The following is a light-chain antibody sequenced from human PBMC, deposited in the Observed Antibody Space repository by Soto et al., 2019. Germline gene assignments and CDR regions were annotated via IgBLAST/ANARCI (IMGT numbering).Light chain of an antibody. CDR2: DVS. J-gene: IGLJ1*01. CDR1: SSDVGGYNY. CDR3: SSYTSSSTIFYV. Sequence: QSALTQPASVSGSPGQSITISCTGTSSDVGGYNYVSWYQQHPGKAPKLMIYDVSNRPSGVSNRFSGSKSGNTASLTISGVQAEDEADYYCSSYTSSSTIFYVFGTGTKVTVL. V-gene: IGLV2-14*01.